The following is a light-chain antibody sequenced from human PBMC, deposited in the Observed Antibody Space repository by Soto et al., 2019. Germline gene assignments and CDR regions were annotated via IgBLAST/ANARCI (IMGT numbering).Light chain of an antibody. CDR3: QQYYSDPPT. CDR2: AAS. Sequence: AIRMTQSPSSLSASTGDRVTITCRASQGISSYLAWYQQKPGKAPKLLIYAASTLQSGVPSRFSDSGSGTDFTLTISCRQSEEFSTYCCQQYYSDPPTFGPGTKVDIK. V-gene: IGKV1-8*01. J-gene: IGKJ3*01. CDR1: QGISSY.